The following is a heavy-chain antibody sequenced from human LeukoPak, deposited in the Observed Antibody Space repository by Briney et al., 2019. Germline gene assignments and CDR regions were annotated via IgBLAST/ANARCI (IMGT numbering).Heavy chain of an antibody. D-gene: IGHD4-17*01. CDR2: IYYSGST. CDR3: ARAWDYGDGAFDI. CDR1: GGSISSSSYY. V-gene: IGHV4-39*07. J-gene: IGHJ3*02. Sequence: SETLSLTCTVSGGSISSSSYYWGWIRQPPGNGLEWIGSIYYSGSTYYNPSLKSRVTISVDTSKNQFSLKLSSVTAADTAVYYCARAWDYGDGAFDIWGQGTMVSVSS.